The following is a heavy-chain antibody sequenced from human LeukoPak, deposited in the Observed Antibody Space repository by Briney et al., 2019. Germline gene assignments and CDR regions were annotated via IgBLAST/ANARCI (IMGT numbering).Heavy chain of an antibody. CDR2: IYCDGNT. D-gene: IGHD3-3*01. V-gene: IGHV4-59*01. CDR1: GGSISSYY. CDR3: ARGTLRFLEWSGFDP. J-gene: IGHJ5*02. Sequence: SETLSLTCTVFGGSISSYYGTWIRQPPGKGLEWIGNIYCDGNTNYNPSLKSRVTMSVDTSDNHFSLRLSSVTAADTAVYYCARGTLRFLEWSGFDPWGQGTLVTASS.